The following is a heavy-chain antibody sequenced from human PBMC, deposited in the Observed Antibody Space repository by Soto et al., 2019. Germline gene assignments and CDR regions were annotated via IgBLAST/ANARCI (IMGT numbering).Heavy chain of an antibody. J-gene: IGHJ6*02. V-gene: IGHV3-30-3*01. CDR1: GFTFSSYA. CDR3: AREGYCSSTSCPYYYYYGMDV. Sequence: GGSLRLSCAASGFTFSSYAMHWVRQAPGKGLEWVAVISYDGSNKYYADSVKGRFTISRDNSKNTLYLQMNSLRAEDTAVYYCAREGYCSSTSCPYYYYYGMDVWGQGTTVTVSS. D-gene: IGHD2-2*01. CDR2: ISYDGSNK.